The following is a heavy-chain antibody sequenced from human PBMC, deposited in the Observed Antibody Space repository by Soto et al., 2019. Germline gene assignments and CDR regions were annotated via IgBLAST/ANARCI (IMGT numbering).Heavy chain of an antibody. V-gene: IGHV1-24*01. J-gene: IGHJ5*02. CDR2: FDPEDGET. CDR3: ATGNYYDSSGYNNWFDP. CDR1: GYTLTELS. D-gene: IGHD3-22*01. Sequence: VASVKVSCKVSGYTLTELSMHWVRQAPGKGLEWMGGFDPEDGETIYAQKFQGRVTMTEDTSTDTAYMELSSLRSEDTAVYYCATGNYYDSSGYNNWFDPWGQGTLVTVSS.